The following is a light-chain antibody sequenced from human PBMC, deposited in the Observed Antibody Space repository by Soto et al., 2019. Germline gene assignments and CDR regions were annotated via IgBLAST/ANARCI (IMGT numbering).Light chain of an antibody. CDR3: QVWDSSSDHPGV. J-gene: IGLJ3*02. CDR1: TIGSKS. V-gene: IGLV3-21*04. CDR2: YDS. Sequence: SYELTQPPSVSVAPGKTARIPCGGNTIGSKSVHWYQQKPGQAPVLVIYYDSDRPSGIPERFSGSNSGNTATLTISRVEAGDEADYYCQVWDSSSDHPGVFGGGTKLTVL.